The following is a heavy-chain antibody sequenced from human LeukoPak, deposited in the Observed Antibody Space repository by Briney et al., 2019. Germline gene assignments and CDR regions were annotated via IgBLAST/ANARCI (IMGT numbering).Heavy chain of an antibody. CDR2: IYDSGST. D-gene: IGHD5-12*01. CDR1: GGSISSYY. Sequence: PSETLSLTCTVSGGSISSYYWSWIRQPPGKGLEWIGYIYDSGSTNYKSPLKSRVTMSGDTSKNQFSLKLSSVTAADTAVYYCARHAENGCDRFDHWGQGALVTVSS. J-gene: IGHJ4*02. V-gene: IGHV4-59*08. CDR3: ARHAENGCDRFDH.